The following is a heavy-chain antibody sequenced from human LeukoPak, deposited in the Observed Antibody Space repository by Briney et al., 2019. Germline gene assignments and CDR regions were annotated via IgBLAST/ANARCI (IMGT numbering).Heavy chain of an antibody. CDR1: GGPLSGYF. CDR3: ARRYYYNLGSFPFDF. J-gene: IGHJ4*02. Sequence: SDALSLICAVSGGPLSGYFWSWLRHSSGKGLEWIGEIHNSGTTNYNPSLNSRVTISEDTSKNQFYLNLSSVTAADTAVYYCARRYYYNLGSFPFDFWGQGTLVTVSS. D-gene: IGHD3-10*01. V-gene: IGHV4-34*01. CDR2: IHNSGTT.